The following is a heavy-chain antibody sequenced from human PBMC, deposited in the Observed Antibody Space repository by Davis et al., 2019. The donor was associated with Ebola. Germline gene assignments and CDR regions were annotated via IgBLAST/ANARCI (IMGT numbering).Heavy chain of an antibody. CDR3: ARTPLLVGAGWGDAFDI. D-gene: IGHD3-10*01. J-gene: IGHJ3*02. V-gene: IGHV4-39*07. CDR1: GGSISSSSYY. CDR2: IYYSGST. Sequence: PSETLSLTCTVSGGSISSSSYYWGWIRQPPGKGLEWIGSIYYSGSTYYNPSLKSRVTISVDTSKNQFSLKLSSVTAADTAVYYCARTPLLVGAGWGDAFDIWGQGTMVTVSS.